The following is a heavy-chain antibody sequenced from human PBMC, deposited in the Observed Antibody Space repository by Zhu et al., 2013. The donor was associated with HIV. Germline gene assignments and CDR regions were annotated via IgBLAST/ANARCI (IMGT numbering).Heavy chain of an antibody. J-gene: IGHJ4*02. CDR3: ARDLGSDYGDYVRRDYFDY. CDR1: GGTFSSYA. Sequence: QVQLVQSGAEVKKPGSSVKVSCKASGGTFSSYAISWVRQAPGQGLEWMGGIIPIFGTANYAQKFQGRVTITADESTSTAYMELSSLRSEDTAVYYCARDLGSDYGDYVRRDYFDYWGQGTLVTVSS. V-gene: IGHV1-69*01. CDR2: IIPIFGTA. D-gene: IGHD4-17*01.